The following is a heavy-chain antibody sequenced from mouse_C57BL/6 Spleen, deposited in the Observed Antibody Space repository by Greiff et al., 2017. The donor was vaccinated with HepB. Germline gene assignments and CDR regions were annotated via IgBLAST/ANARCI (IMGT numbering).Heavy chain of an antibody. J-gene: IGHJ4*01. V-gene: IGHV1-72*01. CDR3: ASPAQALYCAMDY. Sequence: QVQLQQPGAELVKPGASVKLSCKASGYTFTSYWMHWVKQRPGRGLEWIGRIDTNSGGTKYNEKFKSKATLTVDKPSSTAYMQLSILTSEDSAVYDSASPAQALYCAMDYGGQGSTVTVSS. CDR2: IDTNSGGT. CDR1: GYTFTSYW. D-gene: IGHD3-2*02.